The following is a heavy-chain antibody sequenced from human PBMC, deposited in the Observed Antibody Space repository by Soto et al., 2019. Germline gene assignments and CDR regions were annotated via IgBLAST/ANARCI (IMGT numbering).Heavy chain of an antibody. Sequence: EVQLLKSGGGLAQPGGSLRLSCAASGFTFSSYAMTWVRQAPGKGLEWVSTISSSGGSTYYADSVEGRFTISRDNSKNTLYLQMNSLRSEDTAVHYCVKEWSDARTREKCGLIDYWGQGTLVTVSS. V-gene: IGHV3-23*01. J-gene: IGHJ4*02. CDR3: VKEWSDARTREKCGLIDY. CDR1: GFTFSSYA. CDR2: ISSSGGST. D-gene: IGHD2-8*01.